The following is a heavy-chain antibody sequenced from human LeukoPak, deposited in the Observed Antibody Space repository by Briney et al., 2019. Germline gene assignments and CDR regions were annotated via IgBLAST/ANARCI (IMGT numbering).Heavy chain of an antibody. D-gene: IGHD6-19*01. V-gene: IGHV7-4-1*02. CDR2: INTNTGNP. J-gene: IGHJ5*02. CDR1: GYTFTSYA. Sequence: GASVKVSCKASGYTFTSYAMNWVRQAPGQGLEWMGWINTNTGNPTYAQGFTGRFVFSLDTSVSTAYLQISSLKAEDTAVYYCARDGASGWYPGHNWFDPWGQGTLVTVSS. CDR3: ARDGASGWYPGHNWFDP.